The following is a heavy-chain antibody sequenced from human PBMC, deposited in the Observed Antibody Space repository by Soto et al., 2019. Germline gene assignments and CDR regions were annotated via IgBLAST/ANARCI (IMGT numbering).Heavy chain of an antibody. J-gene: IGHJ6*02. V-gene: IGHV3-48*03. CDR3: ASGYDYYSLARFLNGMDV. D-gene: IGHD3-3*01. Sequence: GGSLRLSCAASGFTFSSYEMNWVRQAPGKGLEWVSYISSSGSTIYYADSVKGRLTISRDNAKNSLYLQMNSLRAEDTAVYYCASGYDYYSLARFLNGMDVWGQGTTVTVSS. CDR2: ISSSGSTI. CDR1: GFTFSSYE.